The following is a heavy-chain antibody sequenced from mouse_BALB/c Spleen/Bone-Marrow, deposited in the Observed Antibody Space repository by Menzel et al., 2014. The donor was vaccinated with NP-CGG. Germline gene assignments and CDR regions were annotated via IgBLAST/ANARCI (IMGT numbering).Heavy chain of an antibody. CDR2: INPGSGGT. CDR1: GYASTNYL. Sequence: VQLQESGAELVRPGTSVKVSCKASGYASTNYLIEWVKQRPGQGLEWIGVINPGSGGTNYNEKFKGKATLTADKSFSTAYMQLSSLTSDDSAVYFCARDGDYDEGYAMDYWGQGTSVTVSS. D-gene: IGHD2-4*01. CDR3: ARDGDYDEGYAMDY. J-gene: IGHJ4*01. V-gene: IGHV1-54*01.